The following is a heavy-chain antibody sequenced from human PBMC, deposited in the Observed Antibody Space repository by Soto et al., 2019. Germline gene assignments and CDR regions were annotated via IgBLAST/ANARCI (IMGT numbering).Heavy chain of an antibody. V-gene: IGHV3-21*01. CDR1: GLTFSSYN. CDR2: ISSGSGYT. CDR3: AREPSPYSSA. D-gene: IGHD6-19*01. Sequence: EAQLVESGGGLVKPGGSLRLSCAASGLTFSSYNMNWVRQAPGKGLEWISSISSGSGYTYYADSAKGRFTISRDNAKNSLYLQMHSLRAEDTAVYYCAREPSPYSSAWGQGTLVTVSS. J-gene: IGHJ5*02.